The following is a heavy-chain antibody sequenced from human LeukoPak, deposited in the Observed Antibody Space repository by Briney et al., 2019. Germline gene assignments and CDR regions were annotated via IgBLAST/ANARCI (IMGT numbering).Heavy chain of an antibody. CDR2: ISGSGGST. V-gene: IGHV3-23*01. J-gene: IGHJ4*02. Sequence: PGGSLRLSCAASGFTFSSYAMSWVRQAPGKGLEWVSAISGSGGSTYYADSVKGRFTISRDNSKNTMYLQMSSLRAEDTAIYYCGKIRLEDSATGYWGQGTLVTVSS. D-gene: IGHD2-15*01. CDR1: GFTFSSYA. CDR3: GKIRLEDSATGY.